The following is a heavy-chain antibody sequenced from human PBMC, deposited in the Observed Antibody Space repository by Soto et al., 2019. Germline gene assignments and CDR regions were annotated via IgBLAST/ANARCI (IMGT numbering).Heavy chain of an antibody. V-gene: IGHV3-30*18. CDR1: GFIFSNYG. J-gene: IGHJ4*01. CDR2: ISYDGSNK. D-gene: IGHD3-3*01. CDR3: AKDGGRGMTIFGVVMPFDY. Sequence: SLRLSCAASGFIFSNYGLHWVRQAPGKGLEWVALISYDGSNKYYADSVKGRFTISRDNSKNTLYLQMNSLRPEDTAVYYCAKDGGRGMTIFGVVMPFDYWGQGALVTVSS.